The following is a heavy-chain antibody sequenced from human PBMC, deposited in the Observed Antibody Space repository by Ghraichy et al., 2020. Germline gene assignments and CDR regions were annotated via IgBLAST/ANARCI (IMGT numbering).Heavy chain of an antibody. J-gene: IGHJ6*02. CDR3: ARAGGQLEYHYYYGMDV. D-gene: IGHD2-2*01. CDR1: GGSISSYY. CDR2: IYYSGST. Sequence: SQTLSLTCTVSGGSISSYYWSWIRQPPGKGLEWIGHIYYSGSTKYNPSLKSRVTISVDKSKNQFSLKLSSVTAADTAVYYCARAGGQLEYHYYYGMDVWGQGTTVTVSS. V-gene: IGHV4-59*01.